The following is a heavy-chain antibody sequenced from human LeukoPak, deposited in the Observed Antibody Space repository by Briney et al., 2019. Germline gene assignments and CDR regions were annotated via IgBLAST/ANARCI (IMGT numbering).Heavy chain of an antibody. CDR1: GYTFTGYY. D-gene: IGHD6-13*01. J-gene: IGHJ4*02. Sequence: ASVKVSCKASGYTFTGYYLHWVRQAPGQGLEWMGWINPNSGGTNYAQKFQGRVTMTRDTSISTAYMELSRLRSDDTAVYYCARDTRPQQHPFDYWGQGTLVTVSS. V-gene: IGHV1-2*02. CDR3: ARDTRPQQHPFDY. CDR2: INPNSGGT.